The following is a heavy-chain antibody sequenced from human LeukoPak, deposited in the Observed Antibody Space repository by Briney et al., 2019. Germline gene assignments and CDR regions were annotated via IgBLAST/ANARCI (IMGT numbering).Heavy chain of an antibody. CDR2: IYYSGST. D-gene: IGHD2-21*02. CDR3: ARAAFCSGDCYSRWFDP. CDR1: GGSISSGGYY. V-gene: IGHV4-31*03. J-gene: IGHJ5*02. Sequence: SQTLSLTCTVPGGSISSGGYYWSWIRQHPGKGLEWIGYIYYSGSTYYNPSLKSRVTISLDTSKNQFSLKLTSVTAADTAVYYCARAAFCSGDCYSRWFDPWGQGTLVTVSS.